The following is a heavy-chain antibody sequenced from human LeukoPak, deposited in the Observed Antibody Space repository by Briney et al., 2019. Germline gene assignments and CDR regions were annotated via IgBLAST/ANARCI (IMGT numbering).Heavy chain of an antibody. J-gene: IGHJ4*02. D-gene: IGHD5-18*01. CDR1: GFTFSSYW. V-gene: IGHV3-74*01. CDR3: ARDPRGYSYVDY. CDR2: INSDGIST. Sequence: GGSLRLSCAASGFTFSSYWMHWVRQAPGKGLVWVSHINSDGISTGYVDSVKGRFIISRDNAKNTLYLQMNSLRAEDTAVYYCARDPRGYSYVDYWGQGTLVTVSS.